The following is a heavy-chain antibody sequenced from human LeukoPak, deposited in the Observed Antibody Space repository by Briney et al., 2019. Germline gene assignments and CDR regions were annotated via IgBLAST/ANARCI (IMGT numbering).Heavy chain of an antibody. CDR2: INSDGSFT. Sequence: GGSLRLSCAASGFTFSSYWMHWVRQAPGKGLVWVSRINSDGSFTSYADSVKGRFTISRDNAKNTLYLQMNSLRAEDTAVYYCARDGYDSSPESIDYWGQGTLVTVSS. J-gene: IGHJ4*02. V-gene: IGHV3-74*01. CDR1: GFTFSSYW. D-gene: IGHD3-22*01. CDR3: ARDGYDSSPESIDY.